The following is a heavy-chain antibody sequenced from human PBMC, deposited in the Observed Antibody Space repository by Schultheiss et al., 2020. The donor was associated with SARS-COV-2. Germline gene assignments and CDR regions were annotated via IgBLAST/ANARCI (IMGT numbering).Heavy chain of an antibody. D-gene: IGHD6-6*01. CDR2: INHSGST. Sequence: ESLKISCAASGFTFSSYAMSWVRQAPGKGLEWIGEINHSGSTNYNPSLKSRVTISVDTSKNQFSLKLSSVTAADTAVYYCARGRQSIAARSPFDYWGQGTLVTVSS. V-gene: IGHV4-34*01. CDR3: ARGRQSIAARSPFDY. CDR1: GFTFSSYA. J-gene: IGHJ4*02.